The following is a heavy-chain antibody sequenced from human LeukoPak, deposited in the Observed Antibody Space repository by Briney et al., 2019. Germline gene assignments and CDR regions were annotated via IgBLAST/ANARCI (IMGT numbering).Heavy chain of an antibody. CDR3: AKPRGYSYGADY. V-gene: IGHV3-23*01. CDR2: ISGSGGGT. D-gene: IGHD5-18*01. CDR1: GFTFSSYA. J-gene: IGHJ4*02. Sequence: GASLRLSCAASGFTFSSYAMSWVRQAPGKGLEWVSAISGSGGGTYYADSVKGRFTISRDNSKNTLYLQMNSLRAEDTAVYYCAKPRGYSYGADYWGQGTLVTVSS.